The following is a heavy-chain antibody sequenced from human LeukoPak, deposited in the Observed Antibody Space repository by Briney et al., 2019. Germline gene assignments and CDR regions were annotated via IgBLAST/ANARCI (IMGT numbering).Heavy chain of an antibody. CDR1: GGSISSHY. CDR3: ARERLGSPVFDY. V-gene: IGHV4-34*01. Sequence: PSETLSLTCTVSGGSISSHYWSWIRQPPGKGLEWIGEVNHSGSTNYNPSLKSRVTISVDTSKNQFSLKLSSVTAADTAVYYCARERLGSPVFDYWGQGTLVTVSS. CDR2: VNHSGST. D-gene: IGHD1-26*01. J-gene: IGHJ4*02.